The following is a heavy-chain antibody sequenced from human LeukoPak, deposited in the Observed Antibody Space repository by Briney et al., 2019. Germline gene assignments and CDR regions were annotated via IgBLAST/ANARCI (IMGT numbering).Heavy chain of an antibody. CDR3: AKGSGNGYGSGPFDY. Sequence: GGSLRLSCAASGFTFSSYWMHWVRQAPGKGPVWVSHINGDGSVTGYADSVKGRFIISRDNSKNTVSLQMSSLRAEDTALYYCAKGSGNGYGSGPFDYWGQGTLVTVSP. J-gene: IGHJ4*02. D-gene: IGHD3-10*01. CDR2: INGDGSVT. V-gene: IGHV3-74*01. CDR1: GFTFSSYW.